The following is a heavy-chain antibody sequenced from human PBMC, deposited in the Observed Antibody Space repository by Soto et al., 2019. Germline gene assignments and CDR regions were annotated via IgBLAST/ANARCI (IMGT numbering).Heavy chain of an antibody. CDR2: ITSSSTYI. D-gene: IGHD5-18*01. V-gene: IGHV3-21*06. J-gene: IGHJ4*02. Sequence: GGSLRLSCVASGFTFRSYSMSWVRQAPGQGLEWVSSITSSSTYIYYTRSVEGRFTISRDDAKNSLHLQMNSLRAEDTAVYYCARDLLEGYGHARQPDYWGQGTLVTVSS. CDR3: ARDLLEGYGHARQPDY. CDR1: GFTFRSYS.